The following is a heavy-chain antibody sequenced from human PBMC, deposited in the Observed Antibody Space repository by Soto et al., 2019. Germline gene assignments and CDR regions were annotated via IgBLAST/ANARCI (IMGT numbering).Heavy chain of an antibody. CDR3: ARHEELERPRSDAFDI. D-gene: IGHD1-1*01. J-gene: IGHJ3*02. CDR2: IYYSGRT. CDR1: GGSISSYY. V-gene: IGHV4-59*08. Sequence: PSETLSLTCTVSGGSISSYYWSWIRQPPGKGLEWIGYIYYSGRTNYNPSLKSRVTISVDTSKNQFSLKLSSVTAADTSLFYCARHEELERPRSDAFDIWGQGTMVTVSS.